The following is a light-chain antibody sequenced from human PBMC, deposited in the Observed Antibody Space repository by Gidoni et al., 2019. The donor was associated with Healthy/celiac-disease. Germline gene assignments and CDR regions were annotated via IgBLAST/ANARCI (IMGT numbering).Light chain of an antibody. CDR1: SSNIGSNT. CDR2: RNN. V-gene: IGLV1-44*01. J-gene: IGLJ3*02. CDR3: AAWDDSLNGRV. Sequence: QSVLTHPPSASGTPGRRVTISCSGSSSNIGSNTVNWYQQLPGTAPKLHRYRNNQRPSGVSDRFSGSQSGTSASLAISGLQSEDEADYYCAAWDDSLNGRVFGGGTKLTVL.